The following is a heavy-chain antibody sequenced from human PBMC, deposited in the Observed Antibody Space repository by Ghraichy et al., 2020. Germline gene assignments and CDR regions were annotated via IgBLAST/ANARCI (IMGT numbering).Heavy chain of an antibody. J-gene: IGHJ4*02. CDR1: GFTFNNYY. CDR2: ISGNIGDT. Sequence: SCVASGFTFNNYYMSWIRQAPGKGLEWISYISGNIGDTNYADSVKGRFTISRDNAKNSVSLRLNSLRVEDTAVYYCARDLPDGGNDYWGQGTLVTVSS. D-gene: IGHD3-3*01. V-gene: IGHV3-11*06. CDR3: ARDLPDGGNDY.